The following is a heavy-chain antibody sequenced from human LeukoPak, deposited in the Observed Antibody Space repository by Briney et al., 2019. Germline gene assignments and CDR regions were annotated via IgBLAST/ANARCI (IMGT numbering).Heavy chain of an antibody. CDR1: GFTFSSYG. Sequence: PGGSLRLSCAASGFTFSSYGMHWVRQAPDKGLEWVAFISYDGSSIHYADSVKGRFTISRDNAKNTLYLQMNSLRAEDTAVYYCATGQGHGMDVWGQGTTVTVSS. CDR2: ISYDGSSI. V-gene: IGHV3-30-3*01. CDR3: ATGQGHGMDV. J-gene: IGHJ6*02.